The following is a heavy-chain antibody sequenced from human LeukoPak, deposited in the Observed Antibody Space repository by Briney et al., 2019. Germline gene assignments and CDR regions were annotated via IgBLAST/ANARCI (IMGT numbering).Heavy chain of an antibody. D-gene: IGHD3-10*01. CDR1: GFTFSSYG. Sequence: GGSLRLSCAASGFTFSSYGMHWVRQAPGKGLEWVAFIRYDGGNKYYADSVKGRFTISRDNSKNTLYLQMNSLRAEDTAVYYCAKGKDYYGSGHMDVWGKGTTVTVSS. CDR2: IRYDGGNK. J-gene: IGHJ6*03. CDR3: AKGKDYYGSGHMDV. V-gene: IGHV3-30*02.